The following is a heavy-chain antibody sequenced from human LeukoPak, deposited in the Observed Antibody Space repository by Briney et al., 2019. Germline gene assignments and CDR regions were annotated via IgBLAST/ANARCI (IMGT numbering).Heavy chain of an antibody. CDR3: ARASQRYYDFWSGSERGGAFDI. CDR1: GFTFSSYE. J-gene: IGHJ3*02. V-gene: IGHV3-48*03. CDR2: ISSSGSTI. D-gene: IGHD3-3*01. Sequence: GGSLRLSCAASGFTFSSYEMNWVRHAPGKGLEWVSYISSSGSTIYYAGSVKGRFAISRDNAKNSLYLQMNSLRAEDTAVYYCARASQRYYDFWSGSERGGAFDIWGQGTMVTVSS.